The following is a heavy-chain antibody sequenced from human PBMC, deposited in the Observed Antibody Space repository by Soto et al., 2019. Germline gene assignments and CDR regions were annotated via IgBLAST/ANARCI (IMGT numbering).Heavy chain of an antibody. Sequence: SETLSLTCAVSGYSISNGYYWAWIRQPPGKGLEWIGSLYSGTIYYNPSLESRVFISGDMSKNHFSLKLSSVTAADTAVYFCARTYCMTTACQAHGIDVWGQGTTVTVSS. V-gene: IGHV4-38-2*01. CDR2: LYSGTI. D-gene: IGHD4-4*01. CDR1: GYSISNGYY. CDR3: ARTYCMTTACQAHGIDV. J-gene: IGHJ6*02.